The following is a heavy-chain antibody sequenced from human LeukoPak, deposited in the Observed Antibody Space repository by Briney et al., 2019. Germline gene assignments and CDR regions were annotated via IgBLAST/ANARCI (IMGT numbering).Heavy chain of an antibody. Sequence: GGSLRLSCAASGFTFRSYSMNWVRQAPGKGLEWVSSISDSSNYIYYADSVKGRFTLSRDYANNSVYLQMNSLRAEDTAVYYCARGPSGYHNTGGQGTLVTVSS. J-gene: IGHJ4*02. D-gene: IGHD5-12*01. CDR2: ISDSSNYI. CDR1: GFTFRSYS. V-gene: IGHV3-21*01. CDR3: ARGPSGYHNT.